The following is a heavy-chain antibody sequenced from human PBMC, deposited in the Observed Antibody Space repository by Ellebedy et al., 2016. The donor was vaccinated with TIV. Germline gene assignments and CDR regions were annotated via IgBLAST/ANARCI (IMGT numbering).Heavy chain of an antibody. CDR1: GGSISSYY. CDR3: ARGPLRYFDWVYYYHGMDV. CDR2: IYTSGYT. V-gene: IGHV4-4*07. Sequence: MPSETLSLTCTVSGGSISSYYWNWVRQPAGKGLEWIGRIYTSGYTNYNPSLRSRITISLDTSKDQFSLRLSSVTAADTAVYYCARGPLRYFDWVYYYHGMDVWGQGTTVTVSS. J-gene: IGHJ6*02. D-gene: IGHD3-9*01.